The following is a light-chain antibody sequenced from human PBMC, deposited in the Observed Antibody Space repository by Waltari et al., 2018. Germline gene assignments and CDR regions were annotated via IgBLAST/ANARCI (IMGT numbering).Light chain of an antibody. J-gene: IGKJ2*01. Sequence: EIVLTQSPATLSLSPGERATLSCRASQSVSSYLAWYPQKPGQAPRLLIYEASNRATGIPARFSGSGSGTDFTLTISSLEPEDFAVYYCQQYVESPPPLMYTFGQGTKLEIK. CDR3: QQYVESPPPLMYT. CDR2: EAS. V-gene: IGKV3-11*01. CDR1: QSVSSY.